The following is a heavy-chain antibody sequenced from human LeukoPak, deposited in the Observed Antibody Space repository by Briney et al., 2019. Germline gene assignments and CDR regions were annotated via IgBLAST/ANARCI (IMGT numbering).Heavy chain of an antibody. D-gene: IGHD2-2*01. CDR2: INPNSGGT. CDR3: ARIVDCSSTSCYGP. V-gene: IGHV1-2*02. Sequence: ASVTVSCKASGYTFTGYYMHWVRQAPGQGLEWMGWINPNSGGTNYAQKFQGRVTMTRDTSISTAYMELSRLRSDDTAVYYCARIVDCSSTSCYGPWGQGTLVTVSS. J-gene: IGHJ5*02. CDR1: GYTFTGYY.